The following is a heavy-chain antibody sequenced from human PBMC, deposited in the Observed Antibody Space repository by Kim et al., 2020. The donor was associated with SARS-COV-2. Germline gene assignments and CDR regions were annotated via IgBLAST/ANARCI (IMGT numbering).Heavy chain of an antibody. D-gene: IGHD1-26*01. CDR2: IIPIFGTA. CDR3: ARDLSGSYRFDY. Sequence: SVKVSCKASGGTFSSYAISWVRQAPGQGLEWMGGIIPIFGTANYTQKFQGRVTITADESTSTAYMELSSLRSEDTAVYYCARDLSGSYRFDYWGQGTLVTVSS. J-gene: IGHJ4*02. V-gene: IGHV1-69*13. CDR1: GGTFSSYA.